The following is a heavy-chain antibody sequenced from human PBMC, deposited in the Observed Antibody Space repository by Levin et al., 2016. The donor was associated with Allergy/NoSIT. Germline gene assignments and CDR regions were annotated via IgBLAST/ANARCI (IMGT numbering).Heavy chain of an antibody. D-gene: IGHD3-22*01. CDR2: VYPGDLDT. CDR1: GYSFTNYW. J-gene: IGHJ4*02. CDR3: ATVGQYYDSSGPDN. V-gene: IGHV5-51*01. Sequence: GESLKISCKASGYSFTNYWIGWVRQVPGEGLEWMGFVYPGDLDTRYGPSFRGQVTISADRSINTAYLQWSSLKASDTAMYYCATVGQYYDSSGPDNWGQGTLVTVSS.